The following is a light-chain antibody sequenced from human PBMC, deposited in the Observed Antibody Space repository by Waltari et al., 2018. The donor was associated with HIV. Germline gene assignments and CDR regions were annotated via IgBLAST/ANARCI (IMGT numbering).Light chain of an antibody. CDR3: CSCPRSGIRYV. CDR1: SSNVGSDDL. CDR2: EVT. J-gene: IGLJ1*01. V-gene: IGLV2-23*02. Sequence: QSALTQPASVSGSPGQSIPISCPGTSSNVGSDDLVSWYQQHPGEAPKLIIYEVTKRPSGVSNRFSGSKSGNTASLTISGLQAEDEADYYCCSCPRSGIRYVFGTGTKVTVL.